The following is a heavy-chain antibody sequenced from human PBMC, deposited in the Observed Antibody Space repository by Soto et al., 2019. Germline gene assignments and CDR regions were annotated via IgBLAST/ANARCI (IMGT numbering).Heavy chain of an antibody. V-gene: IGHV5-10-1*01. CDR2: IDPSDSYT. D-gene: IGHD2-15*01. J-gene: IGHJ6*02. CDR3: ARQEVVAAVGYYYYYGMDV. CDR1: GYSFTSYW. Sequence: GESLKISCKGSGYSFTSYWISWVRQMPGKGLEWMGRIDPSDSYTNYSPSFQGHVTISADKSISTAYLQWSSLKASDTAMYYCARQEVVAAVGYYYYYGMDVWGQGTTVTVSS.